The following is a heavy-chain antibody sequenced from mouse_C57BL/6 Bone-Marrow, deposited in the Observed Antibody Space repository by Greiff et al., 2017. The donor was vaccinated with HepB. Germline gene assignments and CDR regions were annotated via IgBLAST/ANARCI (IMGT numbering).Heavy chain of an antibody. J-gene: IGHJ3*01. CDR3: KRVGWLLRSFAY. D-gene: IGHD2-3*01. V-gene: IGHV5-9-1*02. Sequence: DVMLVESGEGLVKPGGSLKLSCAASGFTFSSYAMSWVRQTPEKRLEWVAYISSGGDYIYYADTVKGRFTISRDNARNTLYLQMSSLKSEDTAMYYCKRVGWLLRSFAYWGQGTLVTVSA. CDR1: GFTFSSYA. CDR2: ISSGGDYI.